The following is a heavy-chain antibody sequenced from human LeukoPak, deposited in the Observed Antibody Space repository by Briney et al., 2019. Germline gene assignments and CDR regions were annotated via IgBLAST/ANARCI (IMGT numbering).Heavy chain of an antibody. CDR1: GFTFSSYS. CDR3: ARDEGYCSSTSCYGRSEDYYYYGMDV. CDR2: ISSSSSTI. D-gene: IGHD2-2*01. Sequence: GGSLRLSCAASGFTFSSYSMNWVRQAPGKGLEWVSYISSSSSTIYYADSVKGRFTISRDNAKNSLYLQMNSLRDEDTAVYYCARDEGYCSSTSCYGRSEDYYYYGMDVWGQGTTVTVSS. V-gene: IGHV3-48*02. J-gene: IGHJ6*02.